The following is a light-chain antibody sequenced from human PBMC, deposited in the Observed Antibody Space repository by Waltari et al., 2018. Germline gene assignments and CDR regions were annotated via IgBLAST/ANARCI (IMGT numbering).Light chain of an antibody. CDR2: KVS. CDR1: QSLVYSDGNTY. CDR3: MQGTHWPYT. V-gene: IGKV2-30*01. J-gene: IGKJ2*01. Sequence: DVVMTQSPLSLPVTLGQPASISCKSSQSLVYSDGNTYLMWFQQRPGQSQRRLIYKVSTRDSGVTDRFSGSGSGTDFTLKISRVEAEDVGVYYCMQGTHWPYTFGQGTKLDIK.